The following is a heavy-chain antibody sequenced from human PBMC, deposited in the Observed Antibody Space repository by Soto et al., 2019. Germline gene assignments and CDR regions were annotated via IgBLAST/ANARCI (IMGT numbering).Heavy chain of an antibody. CDR1: GGSLSNHY. V-gene: IGHV4-59*11. J-gene: IGHJ4*02. CDR3: ARQYCSGGSCYTLDY. D-gene: IGHD2-15*01. CDR2: IYYRVNT. Sequence: SETLSLTCTVSGGSLSNHYWTWIRQSPGKGLEWIGSIYYRVNTNYNPSLDSRVTMTRDTSTNTVYMELSSLRSEDTAVYYCARQYCSGGSCYTLDYWGQGTLVTVSS.